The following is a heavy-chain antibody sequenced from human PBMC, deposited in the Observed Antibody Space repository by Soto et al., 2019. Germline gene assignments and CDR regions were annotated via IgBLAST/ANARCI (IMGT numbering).Heavy chain of an antibody. D-gene: IGHD2-2*01. J-gene: IGHJ6*04. Sequence: SETLSLTCTVSGGSISSYYWSWIRQPPGKGLEWIGYIYYSGSTNYNPSLKSRVTISVDTSKNQFSLKLGSVTAADTAVYYCARDKSPDQLLAGGVDVWGKGTTVTVSS. CDR3: ARDKSPDQLLAGGVDV. CDR2: IYYSGST. V-gene: IGHV4-59*01. CDR1: GGSISSYY.